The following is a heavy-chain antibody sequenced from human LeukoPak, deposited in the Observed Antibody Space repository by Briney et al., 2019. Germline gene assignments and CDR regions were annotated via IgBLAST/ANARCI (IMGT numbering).Heavy chain of an antibody. D-gene: IGHD6-19*01. Sequence: QAGGSLRLSCAASDFTVSSNCMSWVRQAPGKGLEWVSALNSGGSRFYADSVKGRFTISRDNSKNTVYLQMNSLRAEDTAVYYCARTGIVVGGINWFDPWGQGTLVTVSS. V-gene: IGHV3-53*01. CDR1: DFTVSSNC. J-gene: IGHJ5*02. CDR3: ARTGIVVGGINWFDP. CDR2: LNSGGSR.